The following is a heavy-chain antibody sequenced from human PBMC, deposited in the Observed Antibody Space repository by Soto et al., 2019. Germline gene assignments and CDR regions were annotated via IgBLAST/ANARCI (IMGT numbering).Heavy chain of an antibody. D-gene: IGHD6-6*01. V-gene: IGHV1-2*02. CDR2: INPNSGGT. Sequence: ASWKVSCKGSGYTVTGYYMHWVRQAPGQGLEWMGWINPNSGGTNYAQKFQGRVTMTRDTSISTAYMELSRLRSDDTAVYYCARRYSSSIDYWGQGTLVTVSS. CDR3: ARRYSSSIDY. CDR1: GYTVTGYY. J-gene: IGHJ4*02.